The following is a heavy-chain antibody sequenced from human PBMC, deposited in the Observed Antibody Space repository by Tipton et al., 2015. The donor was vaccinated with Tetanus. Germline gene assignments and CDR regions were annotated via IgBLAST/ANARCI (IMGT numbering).Heavy chain of an antibody. J-gene: IGHJ6*02. CDR3: ARDFRERSGTYFSYFYTMDV. V-gene: IGHV4-4*07. CDR2: IYSSGST. D-gene: IGHD1-26*01. Sequence: TLSLTCTVSGGSLSTFYWNWIRQPAGKGLEWIGRIYSSGSTNYNPSLKSRVTMSIDTSKNQFSLGLTSVTAADTAVYYCARDFRERSGTYFSYFYTMDVWGQGTPVTVSS. CDR1: GGSLSTFY.